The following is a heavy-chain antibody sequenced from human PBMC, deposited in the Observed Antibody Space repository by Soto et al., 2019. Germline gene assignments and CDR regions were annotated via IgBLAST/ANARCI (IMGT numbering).Heavy chain of an antibody. D-gene: IGHD6-6*01. Sequence: TLSLTCSIYSGSFSGYYGSWIRQPPGKGLEWIGEISQSGNTNYSPSLKSRVSISIDTSKKQFSLNLASVSAADTAVYYCARAPKVSGSSQTRPDFWGQGTLVTVSS. CDR2: ISQSGNT. V-gene: IGHV4-34*01. J-gene: IGHJ4*02. CDR3: ARAPKVSGSSQTRPDF. CDR1: SGSFSGYY.